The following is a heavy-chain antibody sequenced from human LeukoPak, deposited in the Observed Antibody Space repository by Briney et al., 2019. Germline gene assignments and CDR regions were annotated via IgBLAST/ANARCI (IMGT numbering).Heavy chain of an antibody. CDR3: ARGIADFLSGYYLSGDWFDP. V-gene: IGHV1-69*13. D-gene: IGHD3-3*01. CDR1: GGTFSSYA. Sequence: SVKVSCKASGGTFSSYAISWVRQAPGQGLEWMGGIIPIFGTANYAQKFQGRVTITADESTSTAYMELSSLRSEDTAVYYCARGIADFLSGYYLSGDWFDPWGQGTLVTVSS. J-gene: IGHJ5*02. CDR2: IIPIFGTA.